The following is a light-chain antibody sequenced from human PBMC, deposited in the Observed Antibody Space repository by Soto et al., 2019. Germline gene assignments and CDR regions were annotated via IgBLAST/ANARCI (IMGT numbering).Light chain of an antibody. CDR1: SSNVGSNY. CDR2: SNN. V-gene: IGLV1-47*02. J-gene: IGLJ2*01. CDR3: AAWDDSLSGPHVV. Sequence: QSVLTQPPSASGTPGQRVTISCSGSSSNVGSNYVYWYQQLPRTAPKLLIYSNNQRPSGVPDRFSGSKSGTSASLAISGLRSEDEADYYCAAWDDSLSGPHVVFGGGTKLTVL.